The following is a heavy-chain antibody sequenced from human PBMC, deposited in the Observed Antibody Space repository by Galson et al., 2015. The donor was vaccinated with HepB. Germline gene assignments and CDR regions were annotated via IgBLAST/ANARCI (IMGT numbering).Heavy chain of an antibody. J-gene: IGHJ4*02. CDR2: INPNSGGT. D-gene: IGHD6-13*01. V-gene: IGHV1-2*05. Sequence: QSGAEVKKPGESLKISCKASGYTFTGYYMHWVRQAPGQGLEWMGRINPNSGGTNYAQKFQGRVTMTRDTSISTAYMELSRLRSDDTVVYYCAREAAAGTYDYWGQGTLVTVSS. CDR1: GYTFTGYY. CDR3: AREAAAGTYDY.